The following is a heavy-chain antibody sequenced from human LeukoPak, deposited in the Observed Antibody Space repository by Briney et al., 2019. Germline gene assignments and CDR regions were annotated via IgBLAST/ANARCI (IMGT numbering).Heavy chain of an antibody. D-gene: IGHD3-9*01. V-gene: IGHV1-2*02. CDR1: GYTFTGYY. CDR3: ARGGFDWLLFYYFYMDV. Sequence: ASVKVSCKASGYTFTGYYMHWVRQAPGQGLEWMGWINPNSGGTNCAQKFQGRVTMTRDTSISTAYMELSRLRSDDTAVYYCARGGFDWLLFYYFYMDVWGKGTTVTISS. J-gene: IGHJ6*03. CDR2: INPNSGGT.